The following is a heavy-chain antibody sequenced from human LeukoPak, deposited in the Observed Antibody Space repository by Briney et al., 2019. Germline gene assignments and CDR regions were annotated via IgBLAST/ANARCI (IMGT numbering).Heavy chain of an antibody. Sequence: GGSLRLSCAASGLTVSANYMSWVRQAPGKGLEWVGRIKSKTDGGTTDYAAPVKGRFTVSRDDSRNTLFLQMDSLKTEDTAVYYCSTTLAGLYYFDSWGQGTLVTVSS. J-gene: IGHJ4*02. D-gene: IGHD6-19*01. CDR2: IKSKTDGGTT. V-gene: IGHV3-15*01. CDR3: STTLAGLYYFDS. CDR1: GLTVSANY.